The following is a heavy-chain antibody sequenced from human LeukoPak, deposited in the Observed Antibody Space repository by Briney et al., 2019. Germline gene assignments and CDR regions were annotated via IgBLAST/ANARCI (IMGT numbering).Heavy chain of an antibody. CDR1: GFTFSGYW. CDR2: IKRDGSEK. D-gene: IGHD5-12*01. CDR3: ARGRTWIDY. V-gene: IGHV3-7*01. J-gene: IGHJ4*02. Sequence: GGSLRLSCAASGFTFSGYWMSWVRQAPGKGLEWVANIKRDGSEKYYVDSVKGRFTISRDNAKNSLYLQLNSLRAEDTAVYYCARGRTWIDYWGQGTLVTVSS.